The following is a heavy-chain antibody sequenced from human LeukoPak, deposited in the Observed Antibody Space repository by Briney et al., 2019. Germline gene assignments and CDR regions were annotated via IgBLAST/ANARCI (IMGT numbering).Heavy chain of an antibody. CDR2: IHPSDSDT. D-gene: IGHD1-26*01. CDR1: GYSFSSYW. V-gene: IGHV5-51*01. CDR3: ARQGGYSGSYGDDY. Sequence: GESLKISYKGSGYSFSSYWIAWVRQMPGKGLEWMGIIHPSDSDTRYSPSFQGQVTISADKSISTAYLQWSSLKASDTAMYYCARQGGYSGSYGDDYWGQGTLVTVSS. J-gene: IGHJ4*02.